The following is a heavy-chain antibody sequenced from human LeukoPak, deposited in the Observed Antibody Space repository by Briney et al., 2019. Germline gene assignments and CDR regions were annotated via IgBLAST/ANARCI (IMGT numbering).Heavy chain of an antibody. V-gene: IGHV3-23*01. CDR2: INSNSGDT. CDR1: GFSFSTSP. CDR3: ARKDSGLNPFDL. D-gene: IGHD1-14*01. J-gene: IGHJ4*02. Sequence: GGSLRLSCAASGFSFSTSPMSWVRQAPGNGLEWVSGINSNSGDTPYADFAKGRFTISRDNSKNTLYLQMNGLRVEDTAVYYCARKDSGLNPFDLWGQGTLVTVSS.